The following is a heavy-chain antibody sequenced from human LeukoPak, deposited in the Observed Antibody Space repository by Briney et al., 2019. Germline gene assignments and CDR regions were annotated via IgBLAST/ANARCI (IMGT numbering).Heavy chain of an antibody. J-gene: IGHJ4*02. D-gene: IGHD2-2*01. Sequence: PSETLSLTCTVSGASISSYYWTWIRQPAGKGLEWIGRIYTSGSTSYNPSLKSRVAMSVDTSKNQFSLNLSSVTAADTAVYYCARLSADSSSSRGFDYWGQGTLVTVSS. CDR2: IYTSGST. V-gene: IGHV4-4*07. CDR3: ARLSADSSSSRGFDY. CDR1: GASISSYY.